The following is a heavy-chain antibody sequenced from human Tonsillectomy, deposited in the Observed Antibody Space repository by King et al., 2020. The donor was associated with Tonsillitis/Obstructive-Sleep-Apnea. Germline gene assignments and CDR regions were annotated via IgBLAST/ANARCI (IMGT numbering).Heavy chain of an antibody. V-gene: IGHV4-59*08. J-gene: IGHJ3*02. CDR1: GASISSYY. D-gene: IGHD3-22*01. CDR2: IYYSGST. CDR3: ARRSHYYDSSGYYPTAFDI. Sequence: LQLQESGPGLVKPSETLSLTCTVSGASISSYYWSWIRQPPGKGLAWIGYIYYSGSTNYNPSLKSRVTISVDTSNNQFSLKLSSVTAADTAVYYCARRSHYYDSSGYYPTAFDIWGQGTMVTVSS.